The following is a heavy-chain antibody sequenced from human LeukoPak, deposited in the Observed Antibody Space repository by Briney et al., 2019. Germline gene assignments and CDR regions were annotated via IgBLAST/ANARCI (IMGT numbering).Heavy chain of an antibody. V-gene: IGHV3-30*03. D-gene: IGHD3-22*01. CDR1: GFTFSSYG. Sequence: PGGSLRLSCAASGFTFSSYGMHWVRQAPGKGLEWVAVISYDGSNKYYADSVKGRFTISRDNSKNTLYLQMNSLRAEDTAVYYCARTADYYDSSGLDYWGQGTLVTVSS. CDR2: ISYDGSNK. CDR3: ARTADYYDSSGLDY. J-gene: IGHJ4*02.